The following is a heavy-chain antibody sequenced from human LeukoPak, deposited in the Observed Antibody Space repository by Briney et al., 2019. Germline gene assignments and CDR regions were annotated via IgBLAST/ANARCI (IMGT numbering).Heavy chain of an antibody. D-gene: IGHD3-10*01. J-gene: IGHJ3*02. V-gene: IGHV3-33*06. Sequence: GGSLRLSCAASGFTFSRYGMHWVRQTPGKGLEWVAVIYYDGSNKFYADSVKGRFTISRDVSKNTLYLQMNSLRAEDTAVYYCVKAAGSGSFDGFDIWGQGTMVTVSS. CDR3: VKAAGSGSFDGFDI. CDR1: GFTFSRYG. CDR2: IYYDGSNK.